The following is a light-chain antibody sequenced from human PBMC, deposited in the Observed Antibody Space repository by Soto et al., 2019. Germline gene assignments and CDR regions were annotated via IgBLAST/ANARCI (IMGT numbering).Light chain of an antibody. CDR3: QQLNSYPLA. Sequence: AIQMTQSPSSLSASVGDRVTSTCRASQDIRNDLGWYHQKPRKAPKLLIYDASSLESGVPSMFSGSGSGTAFTLIISSLQPQDFATYYCQQLNSYPLAFGRGTHVDIK. CDR1: QDIRND. J-gene: IGKJ4*01. V-gene: IGKV1-13*02. CDR2: DAS.